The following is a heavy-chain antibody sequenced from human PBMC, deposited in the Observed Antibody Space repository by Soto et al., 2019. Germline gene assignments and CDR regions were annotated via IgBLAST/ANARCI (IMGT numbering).Heavy chain of an antibody. J-gene: IGHJ6*02. Sequence: QVQLVQSGAEVKKPGAPVKVSCKASGYTFTSYAMHWVRQAPGQRLEWMGWINAGNGNTKYSQKFQGRVTITRDTSASTAYMELSSLRSEDTAVYYCARTRPTFNSRDYYGMDVWGQGTTVTVSS. CDR1: GYTFTSYA. D-gene: IGHD6-13*01. V-gene: IGHV1-3*01. CDR3: ARTRPTFNSRDYYGMDV. CDR2: INAGNGNT.